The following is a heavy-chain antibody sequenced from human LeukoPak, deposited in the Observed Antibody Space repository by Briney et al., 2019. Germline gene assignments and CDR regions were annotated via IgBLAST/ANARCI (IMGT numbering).Heavy chain of an antibody. J-gene: IGHJ5*02. D-gene: IGHD2-15*01. CDR1: GYTFTDYY. CDR2: INPNSGDT. V-gene: IGHV1-2*02. CDR3: ARDWGYCSGGNCQIHWFDP. Sequence: GASVEVSCKASGYTFTDYYFHWVRQAPGQGLEWMGWINPNSGDTNYAQKFQDRVTMTRDTSISTAYMELRRLRSDDTALYYCARDWGYCSGGNCQIHWFDPWGQGTLVTVSS.